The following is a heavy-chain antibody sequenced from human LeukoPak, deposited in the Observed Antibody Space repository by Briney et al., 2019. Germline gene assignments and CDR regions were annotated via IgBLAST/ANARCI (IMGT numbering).Heavy chain of an antibody. CDR1: GGTFSSYA. J-gene: IGHJ3*02. CDR3: ARATVTRRNGAFDI. D-gene: IGHD4-17*01. CDR2: IIPIFGTA. V-gene: IGHV1-69*06. Sequence: ASVKVSCKASGGTFSSYAISWVRQAPGQGLEWMGGIIPIFGTANYAQKFRGRVTITADKSTSTAYMELSSLRSEDTAVYYCARATVTRRNGAFDIWGQGTMVTVSS.